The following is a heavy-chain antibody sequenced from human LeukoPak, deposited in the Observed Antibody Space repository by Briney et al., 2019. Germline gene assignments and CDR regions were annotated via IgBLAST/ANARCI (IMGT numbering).Heavy chain of an antibody. CDR1: GGSSSGYY. V-gene: IGHV4-34*01. J-gene: IGHJ4*02. D-gene: IGHD3-22*01. Sequence: SETLSLTCAVYGGSSSGYYWSWIRQPPGKGLEWIGEINHSGSTNYNPSLKSRVTISVDTSKNQFSLKLSSVTAADTAVYYCARDGYYYDSSGYYTSRWGQGTLVTVSS. CDR2: INHSGST. CDR3: ARDGYYYDSSGYYTSR.